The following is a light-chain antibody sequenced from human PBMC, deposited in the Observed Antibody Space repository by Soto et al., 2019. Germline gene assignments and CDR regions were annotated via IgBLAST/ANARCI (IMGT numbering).Light chain of an antibody. J-gene: IGKJ5*01. CDR1: QSVLSNSNNKNY. Sequence: DFVMTQSPDSLAVSLGERATINCKSSQSVLSNSNNKNYLAWFQQKPGQPPKLLIYWASARKPGVPDRFIGSGSGTDFTLTITSLQAEDVAVYYCQQYHSDPITFGQGTRLENK. V-gene: IGKV4-1*01. CDR3: QQYHSDPIT. CDR2: WAS.